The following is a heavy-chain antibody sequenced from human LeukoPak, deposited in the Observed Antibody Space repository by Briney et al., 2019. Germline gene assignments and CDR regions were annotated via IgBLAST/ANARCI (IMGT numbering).Heavy chain of an antibody. CDR3: ARRENYYDSSGYYHVDY. J-gene: IGHJ4*02. D-gene: IGHD3-22*01. CDR2: INPNSGGT. V-gene: IGHV1-2*02. Sequence: GASVKVSCKASGYTFTGYYMHWVRQAPGQGLEWMGWINPNSGGTNYAQKFQGRVTMTRDTSISTAYMELSRLRSDDTAVYYCARRENYYDSSGYYHVDYWGQGTLVTVSS. CDR1: GYTFTGYY.